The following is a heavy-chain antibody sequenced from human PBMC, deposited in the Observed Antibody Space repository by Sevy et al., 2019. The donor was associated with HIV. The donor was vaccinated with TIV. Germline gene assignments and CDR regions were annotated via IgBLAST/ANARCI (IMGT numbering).Heavy chain of an antibody. D-gene: IGHD3-10*01. J-gene: IGHJ6*02. Sequence: SETLSLTCAVYGGSFSGYYWSWIRQPPGKGLEWIGEINHSGRTNYNPSLKSRVTISVDTSKNQFSLKLGSVTAADTAVYYCARVLITMVRGVMNYYYYYGMDVWGQGTTVTVSS. CDR3: ARVLITMVRGVMNYYYYYGMDV. V-gene: IGHV4-34*01. CDR1: GGSFSGYY. CDR2: INHSGRT.